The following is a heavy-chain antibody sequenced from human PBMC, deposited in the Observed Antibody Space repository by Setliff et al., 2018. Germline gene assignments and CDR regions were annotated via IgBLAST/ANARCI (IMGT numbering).Heavy chain of an antibody. D-gene: IGHD5-18*01. CDR1: GYTFTGSY. J-gene: IGHJ1*01. Sequence: ASVKVSCKASGYTFTGSYIHWVRQAPGQGLEWMGWINPNTGGTNYAQKFQGRVTMTRDTPISTAYMELSRLRSDDTAVYYCAREGGYTQYFQHWGQGTLVTVSS. CDR2: INPNTGGT. CDR3: AREGGYTQYFQH. V-gene: IGHV1-2*02.